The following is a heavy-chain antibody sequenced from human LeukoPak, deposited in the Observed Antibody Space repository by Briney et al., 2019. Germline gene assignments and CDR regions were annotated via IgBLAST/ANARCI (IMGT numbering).Heavy chain of an antibody. Sequence: SETLSLTCTVSGGSISSYYWSWIRQPPGKGLEWIGYIYYSGSTNYNPSLKSRVTISVDTSKNQFSLKLSSVTAADTAVYYCARDPSLISGRDYWGQGTLVTVSS. CDR2: IYYSGST. CDR1: GGSISSYY. J-gene: IGHJ4*02. D-gene: IGHD2-8*01. CDR3: ARDPSLISGRDY. V-gene: IGHV4-59*12.